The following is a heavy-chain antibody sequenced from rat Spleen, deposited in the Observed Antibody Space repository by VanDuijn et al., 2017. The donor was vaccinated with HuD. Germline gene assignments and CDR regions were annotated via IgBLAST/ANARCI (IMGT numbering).Heavy chain of an antibody. CDR1: GFSLTSYH. J-gene: IGHJ2*01. V-gene: IGHV2-43*01. Sequence: QVQLKESGPGLVQPSQTLSLTCTVSGFSLTSYHVSWVRQPPGKGLEWMGVIWTGGSTAYNSSFKSRLSVSRDISKSQVFLKMNSLQTDDTAIYFCIRDFGDYWGQGVMVTVSS. CDR3: IRDFGDY. D-gene: IGHD4-3*01. CDR2: IWTGGST.